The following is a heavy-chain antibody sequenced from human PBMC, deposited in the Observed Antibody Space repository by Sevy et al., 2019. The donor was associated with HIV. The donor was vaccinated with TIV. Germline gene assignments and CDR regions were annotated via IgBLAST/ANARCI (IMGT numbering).Heavy chain of an antibody. CDR1: GFTFSDYY. CDR3: ARELWPGDY. V-gene: IGHV3-7*01. D-gene: IGHD2-21*01. J-gene: IGHJ4*02. CDR2: INHDGSQK. Sequence: GGSLRLSCAASGFTFSDYYMGWVRKAPGKGLEWLANINHDGSQKNYVDSVKGRLTISRDNAKNSLSLQMNSLRVDDTAVYYCARELWPGDYWGRGTQVTVSS.